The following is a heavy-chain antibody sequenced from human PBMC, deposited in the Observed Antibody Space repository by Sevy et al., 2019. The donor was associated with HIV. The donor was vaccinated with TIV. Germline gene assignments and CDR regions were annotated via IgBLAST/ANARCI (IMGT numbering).Heavy chain of an antibody. D-gene: IGHD2-21*02. CDR2: ISAYNGNT. J-gene: IGHJ6*02. V-gene: IGHV1-18*01. CDR1: GYTFTSYG. CDR3: ARDERYCGGDCYSGDYGMVV. Sequence: ASVKVSCKASGYTFTSYGISWVRQAPGQGLEWMGWISAYNGNTNYAQKLQGRVTMTTDTSTSTAYMELRSLRSDDTAVYYCARDERYCGGDCYSGDYGMVVWGQGTTVTASS.